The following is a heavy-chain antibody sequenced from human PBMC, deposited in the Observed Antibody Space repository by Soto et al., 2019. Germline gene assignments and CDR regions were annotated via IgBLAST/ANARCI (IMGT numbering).Heavy chain of an antibody. CDR3: ARAPTVTTVDYYYYMDV. J-gene: IGHJ6*03. V-gene: IGHV1-8*01. Sequence: ASVKVSCKASGYTFTSYDINRVRQATGQGLEWMGWMNPNSGNAGYAQKFQGRVTMTRNTSISTAYMELSSLRSEDTAVYYCARAPTVTTVDYYYYMDVWGKGTTVTVSS. CDR2: MNPNSGNA. CDR1: GYTFTSYD. D-gene: IGHD4-4*01.